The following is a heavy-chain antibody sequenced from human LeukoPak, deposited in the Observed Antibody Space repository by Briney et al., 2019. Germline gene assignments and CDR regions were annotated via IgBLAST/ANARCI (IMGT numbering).Heavy chain of an antibody. CDR1: GLTFNNNY. J-gene: IGHJ4*02. CDR2: LYIGGNT. CDR3: MTAAGYNFGQY. V-gene: IGHV3-53*01. Sequence: GGSLRLSCAASGLTFNNNYMNWVRRAPGKGLEWVSALYIGGNTYYADSVRGRFTISRDNSKNTLYLQMNSLRAEDTAIYYCMTAAGYNFGQYWGQGTLVTVSS. D-gene: IGHD5-18*01.